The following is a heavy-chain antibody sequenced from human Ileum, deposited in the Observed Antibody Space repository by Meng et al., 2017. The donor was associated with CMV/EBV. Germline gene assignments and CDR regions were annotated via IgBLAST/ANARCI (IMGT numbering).Heavy chain of an antibody. CDR2: IHPSGST. D-gene: IGHD1-14*01. CDR1: DASFSDFY. CDR3: ARGQDNHKGGVH. Sequence: QLWGAGLLKPLETLSLTCDVYDASFSDFYWSWTRHLPGKGLEWIGEIHPSGSTHYNPSLESRVSISVHMSNNQFSLKVSSVTAADTAVYYCARGQDNHKGGVHWGQGTLVTVSS. J-gene: IGHJ4*02. V-gene: IGHV4-34*01.